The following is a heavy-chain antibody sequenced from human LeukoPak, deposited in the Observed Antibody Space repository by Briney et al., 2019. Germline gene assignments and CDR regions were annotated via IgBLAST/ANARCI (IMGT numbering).Heavy chain of an antibody. CDR1: GFTVSSNY. Sequence: GGSLRLSCAASGFTVSSNYMSWVRQAPGKGLEWVSVIYGGGSTYYADSVKGRFTISRDNSKNTLYLQMNSLRGEDTAVYYCAKAEAALNDDAFDIWGQGTMVTVSS. CDR3: AKAEAALNDDAFDI. J-gene: IGHJ3*02. V-gene: IGHV3-66*02. CDR2: IYGGGST. D-gene: IGHD1-1*01.